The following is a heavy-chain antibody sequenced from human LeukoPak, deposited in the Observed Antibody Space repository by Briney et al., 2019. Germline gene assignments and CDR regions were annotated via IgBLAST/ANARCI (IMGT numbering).Heavy chain of an antibody. D-gene: IGHD3-10*01. CDR1: GGTFSSYA. CDR3: ARGNYYGSGSYRHFDY. V-gene: IGHV1-69*13. J-gene: IGHJ4*02. CDR2: IIPIFGTA. Sequence: GASVKVSCKASGGTFSSYAISWVRQAPGQGLKWMGGIIPIFGTANYAQKFQGRVTITADESTSTAYMELSSLRSEDTAVYYCARGNYYGSGSYRHFDYWGQGTLVTVSS.